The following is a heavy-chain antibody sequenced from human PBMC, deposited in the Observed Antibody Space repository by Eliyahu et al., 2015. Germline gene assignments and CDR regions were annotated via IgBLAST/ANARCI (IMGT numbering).Heavy chain of an antibody. CDR2: IYHSGTT. D-gene: IGHD4-23*01. J-gene: IGHJ5*02. V-gene: IGHV4-38-2*01. CDR1: GSSISSXYY. Sequence: QVQLQESGPGLVKPSETLSLTXXXXGSSISSXYYWGWXRQPPGKGLXWIGXIYHSGTTYYXPSLKSRVTISVDTSKNQFSLRLSSVTAADTAVYYCARTRNGNLNWFDPWGQGTLVTVSS. CDR3: ARTRNGNLNWFDP.